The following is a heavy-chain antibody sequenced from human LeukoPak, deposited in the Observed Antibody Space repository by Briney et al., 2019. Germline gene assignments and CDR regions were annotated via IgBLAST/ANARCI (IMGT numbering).Heavy chain of an antibody. CDR1: GGTFSSYA. D-gene: IGHD2-2*01. CDR3: ARNYCSSTSCYASWFDP. CDR2: IIPIFGTA. Sequence: SVKVSCKASGGTFSSYAISWVRQAPGQGLEWMGGIIPIFGTANYAQKFQGRVTITADKSTRTAYMELSSLRSEDTAVYYCARNYCSSTSCYASWFDPWGQGTLVTVSS. J-gene: IGHJ5*02. V-gene: IGHV1-69*06.